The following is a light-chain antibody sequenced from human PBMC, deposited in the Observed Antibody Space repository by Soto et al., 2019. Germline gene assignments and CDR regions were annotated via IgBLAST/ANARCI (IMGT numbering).Light chain of an antibody. CDR2: GAS. CDR1: QSVSNN. V-gene: IGKV3-15*01. J-gene: IGKJ4*02. CDR3: QQYNNRPLT. Sequence: EIVMTQSPATLSVSPGESATLSCRASQSVSNNLAWYQQKPGQAPRLLIYGASARATAIPARFSGSGSLTEFTLTNSSLQCEDFAVYYCQQYNNRPLTFGGGTKVEIK.